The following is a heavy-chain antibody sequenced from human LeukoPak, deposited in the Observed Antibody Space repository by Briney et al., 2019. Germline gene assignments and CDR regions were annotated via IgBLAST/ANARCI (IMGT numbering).Heavy chain of an antibody. Sequence: GGSLRLSCAASGFTFSDYYMSWIRQAPGKGLEWVSYISSSGSTIYSADSVKGRFTISRDNAKNSLYLQMNSLRAEDTAVYYCARVLRGYDFWSGYSVAPHGMDVWGQGTTVTVSS. D-gene: IGHD3-3*01. CDR1: GFTFSDYY. J-gene: IGHJ6*02. CDR3: ARVLRGYDFWSGYSVAPHGMDV. CDR2: ISSSGSTI. V-gene: IGHV3-11*01.